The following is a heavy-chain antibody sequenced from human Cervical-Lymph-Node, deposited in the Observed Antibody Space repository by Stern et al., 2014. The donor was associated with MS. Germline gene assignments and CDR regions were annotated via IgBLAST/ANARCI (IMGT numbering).Heavy chain of an antibody. Sequence: EMQLVESGGGLVQPGGSLRLSCAASGFTFNNYAMNWVRQAPGKGLEWVSTNGGSGSTTYYADSVKGRFTISRDKSKNTLFLQMNSLRAEDTAVYYCAKASGSFLDYYGMDVWGQGTTVTVSS. D-gene: IGHD1-26*01. V-gene: IGHV3-23*04. J-gene: IGHJ6*02. CDR3: AKASGSFLDYYGMDV. CDR2: NGGSGSTT. CDR1: GFTFNNYA.